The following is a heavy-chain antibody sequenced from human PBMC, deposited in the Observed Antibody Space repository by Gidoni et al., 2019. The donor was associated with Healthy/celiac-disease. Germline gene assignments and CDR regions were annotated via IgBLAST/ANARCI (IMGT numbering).Heavy chain of an antibody. D-gene: IGHD5-12*01. CDR3: ARASGYDYHYYYYGMDV. J-gene: IGHJ6*02. Sequence: EVQLVESGGGLVQPGGSLRLSCAAPGFTFSSYWMSWVRQAPGKGLEWVANIKQDGSEKYYVDSVKGRFTISRDNAKNSLYLQMNSLRAEDTAVYYCARASGYDYHYYYYGMDVWGQGTTVTVSS. CDR1: GFTFSSYW. CDR2: IKQDGSEK. V-gene: IGHV3-7*01.